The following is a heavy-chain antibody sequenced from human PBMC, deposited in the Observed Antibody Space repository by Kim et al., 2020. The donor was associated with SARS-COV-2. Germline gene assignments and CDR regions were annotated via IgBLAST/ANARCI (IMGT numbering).Heavy chain of an antibody. Sequence: GGSLRLSCAASGFSFSDYWMSWVRQPPGRGPQWVATIKGDGSEEYYEDSEKGRVTISRDNAKNFLFLQMNSLRVEDTAVYYCVAVSGWLSAYWGQGTLVTVSS. CDR1: GFSFSDYW. V-gene: IGHV3-7*03. CDR3: VAVSGWLSAY. CDR2: IKGDGSEE. J-gene: IGHJ4*02. D-gene: IGHD6-19*01.